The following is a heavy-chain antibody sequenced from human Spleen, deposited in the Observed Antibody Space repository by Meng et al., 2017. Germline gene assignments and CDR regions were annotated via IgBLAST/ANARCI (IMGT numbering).Heavy chain of an antibody. D-gene: IGHD5-12*01. CDR1: GFPFSSYA. V-gene: IGHV3-30*04. CDR3: ARDGYSGYVSYGMDV. CDR2: ISYDGSNK. Sequence: GESLKTPCAASGFPFSSYAMHWVRQAPGKGLEWVAVISYDGSNKYYADSVKGRFNISRDNSKNTMYQQMNSLRAEETAVYYCARDGYSGYVSYGMDVWGQGTTVTVSS. J-gene: IGHJ6*02.